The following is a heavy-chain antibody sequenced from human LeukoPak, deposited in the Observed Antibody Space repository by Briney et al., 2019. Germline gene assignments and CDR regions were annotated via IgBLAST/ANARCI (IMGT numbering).Heavy chain of an antibody. J-gene: IGHJ4*02. CDR2: ISGSGSTR. Sequence: GGSLRLSCAASGFTLNAFNINWVRQAPGKGLEWVSYISGSGSTRDYADSVKGRFTVSRDNAKNSVYLQMSSLRDDDTAVYYCARDDGGHGEYLDVWGPGTLATVSS. CDR3: ARDDGGHGEYLDV. CDR1: GFTLNAFN. D-gene: IGHD3-10*01. V-gene: IGHV3-48*02.